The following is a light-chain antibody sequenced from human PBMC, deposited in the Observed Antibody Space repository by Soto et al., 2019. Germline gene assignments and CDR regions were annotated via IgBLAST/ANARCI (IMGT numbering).Light chain of an antibody. CDR2: WAS. V-gene: IGKV4-1*01. CDR3: QQDYNKVT. CDR1: QSVLYSSNNKNY. Sequence: DIVMTQSPDSLAVSLGERATINCKSSQSVLYSSNNKNYLAWYQQKPGQPPKLLIYWASTRESGVPDRFSGSGSETDFTLTISSLQAEDVAVYYCQQDYNKVTFGQGTRLEIK. J-gene: IGKJ5*01.